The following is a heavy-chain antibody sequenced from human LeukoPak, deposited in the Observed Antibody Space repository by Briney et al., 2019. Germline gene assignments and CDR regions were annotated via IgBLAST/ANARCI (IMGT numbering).Heavy chain of an antibody. CDR2: MNPNSGNT. CDR3: ASGGAAATGVDY. V-gene: IGHV1-8*01. CDR1: GYTFTSYD. J-gene: IGHJ4*02. D-gene: IGHD2-15*01. Sequence: ASVKVSCKASGYTFTSYDINWVRQATGQGLEWMGWMNPNSGNTGYAQKFQGRVTMTRNTSISTAYMELSSLRSEDTAVYYCASGGAAATGVDYWGQGTLVTVSS.